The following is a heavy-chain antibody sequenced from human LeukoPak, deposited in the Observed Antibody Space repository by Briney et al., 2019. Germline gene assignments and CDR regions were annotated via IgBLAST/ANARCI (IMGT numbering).Heavy chain of an antibody. CDR3: TREIPGTA. D-gene: IGHD2-21*01. CDR1: GLTFGDYA. Sequence: GGSLRLSCTGSGLTFGDYAMSWVRQAPGKGLEWVGFIRSKAYGGTTEYAASVKGRFTIPRDDSKSIAYLQMNSLKTEDTAVYYCTREIPGTAWGQGTLVTVSS. CDR2: IRSKAYGGTT. V-gene: IGHV3-49*04. J-gene: IGHJ5*02.